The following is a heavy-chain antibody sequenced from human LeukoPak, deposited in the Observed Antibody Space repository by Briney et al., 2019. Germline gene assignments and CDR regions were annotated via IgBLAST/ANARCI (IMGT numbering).Heavy chain of an antibody. D-gene: IGHD2-8*01. CDR2: ISSSGSTI. J-gene: IGHJ4*02. CDR1: GFTFSDYY. Sequence: GGSLRLSCAASGFTFSDYYMSWIRQAPGKGLEWVSYISSSGSTIYYADSVMGRFTISRDNAKNSLYLQMNSLRAEDTAVYYCARARRMLYEYTYFDYWGQGTLVTVSS. V-gene: IGHV3-11*04. CDR3: ARARRMLYEYTYFDY.